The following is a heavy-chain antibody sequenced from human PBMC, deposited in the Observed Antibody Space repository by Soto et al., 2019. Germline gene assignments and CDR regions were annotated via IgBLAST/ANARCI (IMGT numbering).Heavy chain of an antibody. CDR1: GFTFGDYG. CDR3: ARVQDYSNSLPNDY. CDR2: INWNGGST. Sequence: GGSLRLSCAASGFTFGDYGMSWVRQAPGKGLEWVSGINWNGGSTGYADSVKGRFTISRDNAKNSLYLQMNSLRAEDTALYYCARVQDYSNSLPNDYWGQGTLVTVSS. J-gene: IGHJ4*02. V-gene: IGHV3-20*04. D-gene: IGHD4-4*01.